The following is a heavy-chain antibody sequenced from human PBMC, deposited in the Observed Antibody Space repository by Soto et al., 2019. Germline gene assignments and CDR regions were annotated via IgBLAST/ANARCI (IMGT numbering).Heavy chain of an antibody. CDR1: GFSLSTSGLG. CDR2: IYWDDDK. Sequence: SGPTLVNPTQTLTLTCTFSGFSLSTSGLGVGWIRQPPGKALEWLALIYWDDDKRYSPSLKSRLTITKDTSKNQVVLTMTNMDPVDTATYCCAHMNVVVPAAPSWFDPWGQGTLVTVSS. D-gene: IGHD2-2*01. J-gene: IGHJ5*02. CDR3: AHMNVVVPAAPSWFDP. V-gene: IGHV2-5*02.